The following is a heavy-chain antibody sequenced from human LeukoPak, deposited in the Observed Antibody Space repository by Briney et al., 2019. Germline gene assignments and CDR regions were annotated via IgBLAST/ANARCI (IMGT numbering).Heavy chain of an antibody. J-gene: IGHJ4*02. CDR2: ISGSGGST. Sequence: LGGSVRLSCAASGFTFRSYAISWVRQAPGKGLEWVSAISGSGGSTYYADSVKGRFTISRDNSKNTLYLQMNSLRAEDTAVYYCASYGSSGYYHYFDYWGQRTMVT. CDR3: ASYGSSGYYHYFDY. V-gene: IGHV3-23*01. D-gene: IGHD3-22*01. CDR1: GFTFRSYA.